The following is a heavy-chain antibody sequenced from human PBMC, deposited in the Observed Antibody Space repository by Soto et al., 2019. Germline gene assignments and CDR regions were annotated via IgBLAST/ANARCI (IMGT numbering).Heavy chain of an antibody. V-gene: IGHV4-59*01. J-gene: IGHJ4*02. Sequence: SETLSLTCTVSGGSISSYYWSWIRQPPGKGLEWIGYIYYSGSTNYNPSLKSRVTISVDTSKNQFSLKLSSVTAADTAVYYCASGTMVRGVFGYWGQGTLVTVSS. CDR1: GGSISSYY. D-gene: IGHD3-10*01. CDR2: IYYSGST. CDR3: ASGTMVRGVFGY.